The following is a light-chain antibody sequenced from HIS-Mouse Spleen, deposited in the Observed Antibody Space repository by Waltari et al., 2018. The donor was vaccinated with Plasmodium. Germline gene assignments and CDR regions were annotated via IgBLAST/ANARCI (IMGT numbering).Light chain of an antibody. CDR2: EGS. CDR3: CSYAGSSTFV. V-gene: IGLV2-23*03. CDR1: RSDVGSYNL. Sequence: QSALTQPASVSGSPGQSITISCPGTRSDVGSYNLVPWYQQHPGKAPNLMIYEGSKRPSGVSNRFSGSKSGNTASLTISGLQAEDEADYYCCSYAGSSTFVFGGGTKLTVL. J-gene: IGLJ3*02.